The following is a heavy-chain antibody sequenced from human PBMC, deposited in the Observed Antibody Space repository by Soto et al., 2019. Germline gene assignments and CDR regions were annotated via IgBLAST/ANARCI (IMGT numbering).Heavy chain of an antibody. CDR3: ATGMSRNSGRPYFFDF. Sequence: EVQLVESGGDLIQPGRSLRLSCATSGFIFDEYVMYWIRQTPGKGLEWVSGINWKTDTVDYADSVKGRFTISRDNAKNSLYLQLKGLRPEDTALYFCATGMSRNSGRPYFFDFWGQGTLVTVSS. V-gene: IGHV3-9*01. D-gene: IGHD3-10*01. CDR1: GFIFDEYV. J-gene: IGHJ4*02. CDR2: INWKTDTV.